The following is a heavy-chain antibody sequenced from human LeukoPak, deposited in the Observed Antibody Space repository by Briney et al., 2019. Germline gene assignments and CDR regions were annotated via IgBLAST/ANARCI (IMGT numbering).Heavy chain of an antibody. D-gene: IGHD6-19*01. CDR3: ATAPRRRLSSDHFDY. CDR2: VDPEDGET. J-gene: IGHJ4*02. V-gene: IGHV1-69-2*01. CDR1: GYTFTDYY. Sequence: ASVKVSCXVSGYTFTDYYMHWVQQAPGKGLEWMGLVDPEDGETIYAEEFQGRVTITADTSTDTAYMELSSLRSEDTAVYYCATAPRRRLSSDHFDYWGQGTLVTVSS.